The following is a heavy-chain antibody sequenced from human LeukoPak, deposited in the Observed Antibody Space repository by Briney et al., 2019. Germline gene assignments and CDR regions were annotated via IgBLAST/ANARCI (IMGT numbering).Heavy chain of an antibody. CDR3: ARVWGCSSTSCYHYYYYYMDV. CDR1: GYTFTSYG. CDR2: ISAYNGNT. Sequence: ASVKVSCEASGYTFTSYGISWVRQAPGQGLEWMGWISAYNGNTNYAQKLQGRVTMTTDTSTSTAYMELRSLRSDDTAVYYCARVWGCSSTSCYHYYYYYMDVWGKGTTVTVSS. J-gene: IGHJ6*03. D-gene: IGHD2-2*01. V-gene: IGHV1-18*01.